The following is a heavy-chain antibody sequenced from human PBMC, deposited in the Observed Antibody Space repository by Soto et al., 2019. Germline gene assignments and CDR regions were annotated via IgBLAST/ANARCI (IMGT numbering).Heavy chain of an antibody. D-gene: IGHD3-10*01. V-gene: IGHV4-39*01. CDR3: GRHGVAGGSVNSSSISGMDV. CDR1: GGSISSSTYY. J-gene: IGHJ6*02. Sequence: QLQLLESGPGLVKPSETLSLTCTVSGGSISSSTYYWGWIRQPPGKGLEWIGSIYHSGSTFYNPSLRSRVMTPVDTSQNQFSREVSAVPAADTAVYYCGRHGVAGGSVNSSSISGMDVCGQGTTVTVSS. CDR2: IYHSGST.